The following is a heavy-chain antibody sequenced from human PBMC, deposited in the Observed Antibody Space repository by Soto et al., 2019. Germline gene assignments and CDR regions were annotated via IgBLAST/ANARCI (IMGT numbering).Heavy chain of an antibody. CDR2: ISRSGDST. CDR3: AKGGYYGSGSYFSTWYDY. V-gene: IGHV3-23*01. J-gene: IGHJ4*02. Sequence: EVQLLESGGALLQPGGSLGLSFAASGLIFSNYGMSWARQAPGKGLEWVPGISRSGDSTYNADSVKGRFTMSRDNSKNTLLLQMNSLRAEDTAIYYCAKGGYYGSGSYFSTWYDYWGQGTLVTVSS. D-gene: IGHD3-10*01. CDR1: GLIFSNYG.